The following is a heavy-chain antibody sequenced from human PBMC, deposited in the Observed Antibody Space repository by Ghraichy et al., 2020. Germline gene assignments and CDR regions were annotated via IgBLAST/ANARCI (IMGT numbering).Heavy chain of an antibody. CDR1: GFTFSSDY. CDR3: ARENYYGSGRGFDY. CDR2: IYSGGNT. J-gene: IGHJ4*02. Sequence: GGSLRLSCAVSGFTFSSDYMSWVRQAPGKGLEWVSVIYSGGNTYYAGSVKGRFTISRDNSKNTLYLQMNSLIAEDTAVYYCARENYYGSGRGFDYWGQGTLVTVSS. D-gene: IGHD3-10*01. V-gene: IGHV3-53*01.